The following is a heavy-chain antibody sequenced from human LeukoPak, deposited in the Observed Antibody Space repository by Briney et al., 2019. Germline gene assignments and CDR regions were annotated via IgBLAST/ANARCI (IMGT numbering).Heavy chain of an antibody. D-gene: IGHD6-19*01. CDR3: ARDGKHIAVPGVRYPMDV. V-gene: IGHV1-3*01. Sequence: ASVKVSCKASGYTFTTYGISWVRQAPGQRLEWMGRINAANGNAEYSQKFQGRVIVTTDTSANTVYMELSSLRSEDTAVYYCARDGKHIAVPGVRYPMDVRGQGTAVTVSS. CDR2: INAANGNA. J-gene: IGHJ6*02. CDR1: GYTFTTYG.